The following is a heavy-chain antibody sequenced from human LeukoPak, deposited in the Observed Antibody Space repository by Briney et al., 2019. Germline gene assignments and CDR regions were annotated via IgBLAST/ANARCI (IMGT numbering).Heavy chain of an antibody. V-gene: IGHV3-23*01. Sequence: PGGSLRLSCAASGFTFSSYAMSWVRQAPGKGLEWVSAISGSGGSTYYADSVKGRFTISRDNSKNTLYLQMNSLRAEDTAVYYCARGGYRTYYFDYWGQGTLVTVSS. CDR2: ISGSGGST. CDR3: ARGGYRTYYFDY. CDR1: GFTFSSYA. J-gene: IGHJ4*02. D-gene: IGHD5-18*01.